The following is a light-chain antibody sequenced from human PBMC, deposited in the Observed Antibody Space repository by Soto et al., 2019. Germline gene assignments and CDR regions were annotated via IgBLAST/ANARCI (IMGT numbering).Light chain of an antibody. CDR1: SSDVGTYNY. CDR2: DVS. Sequence: QSALTQPASVSGSPGQSITISCTGTSSDVGTYNYVSWYQQHPGKAPKLMIYDVSSRPSGVSNRFSASKSGNTASLTISGLQAEDEADYYCSSYTSSSTLYVFGTGTKVTVL. J-gene: IGLJ1*01. V-gene: IGLV2-14*01. CDR3: SSYTSSSTLYV.